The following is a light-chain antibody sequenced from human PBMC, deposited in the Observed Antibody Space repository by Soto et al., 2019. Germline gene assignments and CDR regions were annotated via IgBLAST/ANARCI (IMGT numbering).Light chain of an antibody. V-gene: IGKV1-39*01. J-gene: IGKJ5*01. CDR2: AAS. CDR3: QQSYSTLSIT. CDR1: ESISRH. Sequence: DIQMTQSPSSLSASVGDRVTITCRASESISRHLNWYQQKPGKAPKLLIYAASSLQNGVPSRFSRIGSGTDVALNISNLQPEDFATYYCQQSYSTLSITFGQGTRLEIK.